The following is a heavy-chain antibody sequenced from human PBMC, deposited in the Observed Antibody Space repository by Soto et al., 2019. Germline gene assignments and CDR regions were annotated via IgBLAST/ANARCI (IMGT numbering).Heavy chain of an antibody. CDR3: ARDYYGSGSYFNWFDP. Sequence: SETLSLTCTVSGGSISSGGYYWSWIRQHPGKGLEWIGYIYYSGSTYYNPSLKSRVTISVDTSKNQFSLKLSSVTAADTAVYYCARDYYGSGSYFNWFDPWGQGTLVTVSS. V-gene: IGHV4-31*03. J-gene: IGHJ5*02. D-gene: IGHD3-10*01. CDR2: IYYSGST. CDR1: GGSISSGGYY.